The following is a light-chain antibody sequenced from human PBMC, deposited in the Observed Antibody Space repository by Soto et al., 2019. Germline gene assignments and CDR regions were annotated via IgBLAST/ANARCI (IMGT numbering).Light chain of an antibody. Sequence: QSALTQPPSASGSPGQSVTISCTGNSSDVGGYNYVSWYQQHPGKAPKLMIYEVNKRPSGVPDRFSGSKSGNTASLTVSGLQAEDEADYYCSSYAGSNSYVVFGGGTKVTVL. CDR1: SSDVGGYNY. CDR2: EVN. V-gene: IGLV2-8*01. J-gene: IGLJ2*01. CDR3: SSYAGSNSYVV.